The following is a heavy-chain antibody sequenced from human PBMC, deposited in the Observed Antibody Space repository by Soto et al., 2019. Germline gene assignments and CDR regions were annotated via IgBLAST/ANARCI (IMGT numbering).Heavy chain of an antibody. CDR1: GGTFSSYA. Sequence: SVKVSCKASGGTFSSYAISWVRQAPGQGLEWMGGIIPIFGTANYAQKFQGRVTITADESTSTAYMELSSLRSEDTAVYYCAMKVDTAMVTSDYWGQGSLVTVSS. J-gene: IGHJ4*02. D-gene: IGHD5-18*01. CDR3: AMKVDTAMVTSDY. CDR2: IIPIFGTA. V-gene: IGHV1-69*13.